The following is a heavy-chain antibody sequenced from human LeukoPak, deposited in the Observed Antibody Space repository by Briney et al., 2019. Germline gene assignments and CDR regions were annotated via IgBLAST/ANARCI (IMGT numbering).Heavy chain of an antibody. D-gene: IGHD3-10*01. J-gene: IGHJ6*03. Sequence: GGSLRLSCAASGFTFSSYSMNWVRQAPGKGLEWVSYISSSSSTIYYADSVKGRFTISRDNAKNSLYLQMNSLRAEDTAVYYCARDVSGNGNYYYYMDVWGKGTTVTVSS. CDR2: ISSSSSTI. V-gene: IGHV3-48*04. CDR3: ARDVSGNGNYYYYMDV. CDR1: GFTFSSYS.